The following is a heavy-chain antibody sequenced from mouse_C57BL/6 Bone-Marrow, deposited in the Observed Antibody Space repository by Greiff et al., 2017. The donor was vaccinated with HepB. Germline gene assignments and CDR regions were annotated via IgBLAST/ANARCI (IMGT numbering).Heavy chain of an antibody. D-gene: IGHD1-1*01. CDR1: GYTFTDHT. CDR2: IYPRDGST. CDR3: ARPGYYGSSWEAWFAY. V-gene: IGHV1-78*01. J-gene: IGHJ3*01. Sequence: QVQLQQSDAELVKPGASVKISCKVSGYTFTDHTIHWMKQRPEQGLEWIGYIYPRDGSTKYNEKFKGKATLTADKSSSTAYMQLNSLTSEDSAVYFCARPGYYGSSWEAWFAYWGQGTLVTVSA.